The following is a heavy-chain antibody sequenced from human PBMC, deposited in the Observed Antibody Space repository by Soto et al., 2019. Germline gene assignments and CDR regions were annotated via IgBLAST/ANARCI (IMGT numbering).Heavy chain of an antibody. D-gene: IGHD2-2*01. CDR1: GYTFTSYA. J-gene: IGHJ5*02. V-gene: IGHV1-3*01. Sequence: ASVKVSCKASGYTFTSYAMHWVRQAPGQRLEWMGWINAGNGNTKYSQKFQGRVTITRDTSASTAYMELSSLRSEDTAVYYCARSLPAARSFWFDPWGQGTLVTVSS. CDR2: INAGNGNT. CDR3: ARSLPAARSFWFDP.